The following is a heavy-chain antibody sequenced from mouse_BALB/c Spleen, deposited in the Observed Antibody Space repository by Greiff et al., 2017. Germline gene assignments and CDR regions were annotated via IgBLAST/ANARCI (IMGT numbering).Heavy chain of an antibody. D-gene: IGHD1-2*01. CDR2: INPSSGYT. Sequence: VQLQQSGAELARPGASVKMSCKASGYTFTSYTMHWVKQRPGQGLEWIGYINPSSGYTNYNQKFKDKATLTADKSSSTAYMQLSSLTSEDSAVYYCARPIITTASYWYFDVWGAGTTVTVSS. CDR3: ARPIITTASYWYFDV. CDR1: GYTFTSYT. J-gene: IGHJ1*01. V-gene: IGHV1-4*01.